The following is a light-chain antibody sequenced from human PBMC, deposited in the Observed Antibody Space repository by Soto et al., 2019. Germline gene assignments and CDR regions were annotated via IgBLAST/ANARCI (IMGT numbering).Light chain of an antibody. V-gene: IGLV2-8*01. Sequence: QSVLTQPPSASGSPGQSVTISCTGTSSDVGGYNYVSWYQQHPGKAPKLMIYEVSKRPSGVPDRFSGSKSGNTASLTVSGLQPEDEADYYCSSYTTSNTFLFGGGTKVTVL. CDR3: SSYTTSNTFL. CDR1: SSDVGGYNY. CDR2: EVS. J-gene: IGLJ2*01.